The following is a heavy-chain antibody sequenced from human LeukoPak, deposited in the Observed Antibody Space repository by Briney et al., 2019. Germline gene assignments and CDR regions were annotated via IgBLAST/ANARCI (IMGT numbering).Heavy chain of an antibody. CDR1: GFTFSSYA. V-gene: IGHV3-21*01. CDR3: AREEMSEDFDY. CDR2: IRGSGSHV. J-gene: IGHJ4*02. D-gene: IGHD5-24*01. Sequence: PGGSLRLSCAASGFTFSSYAMHWVRQAPGKGLEWVSSIRGSGSHVYYAESVKGRFTISRDNAKNSLYLQMNSLRAEDTAVYYCAREEMSEDFDYWGQGTLVTVSS.